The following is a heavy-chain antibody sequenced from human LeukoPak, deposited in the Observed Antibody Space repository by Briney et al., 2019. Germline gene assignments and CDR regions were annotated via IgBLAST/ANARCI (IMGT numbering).Heavy chain of an antibody. J-gene: IGHJ4*02. CDR2: INHSGST. D-gene: IGHD3-22*01. V-gene: IGHV4-34*01. Sequence: SETLSLTCAVYGGSFSGYYWSWIRQPPGKGLEWIGEINHSGSTNYNPSLKSRVTISVDTSKNQFSLKLSSVTAADTAVYYCARHYYDSSGYYHVIDYWGQGTLVTVSS. CDR3: ARHYYDSSGYYHVIDY. CDR1: GGSFSGYY.